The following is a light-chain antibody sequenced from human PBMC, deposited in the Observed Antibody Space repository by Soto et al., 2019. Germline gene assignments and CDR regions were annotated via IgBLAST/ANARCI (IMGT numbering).Light chain of an antibody. CDR1: SSDVGGYNY. Sequence: QSVLTQPASVSGSPGQSITISCTGTSSDVGGYNYVSWYQQYPGKAPKLMIYHVSNRPSGVSNRFSCSKSGNSASLTISGLQAEDEAEYYCSSYTGTSTYVFGTGTKVTVL. CDR3: SSYTGTSTYV. J-gene: IGLJ1*01. V-gene: IGLV2-14*01. CDR2: HVS.